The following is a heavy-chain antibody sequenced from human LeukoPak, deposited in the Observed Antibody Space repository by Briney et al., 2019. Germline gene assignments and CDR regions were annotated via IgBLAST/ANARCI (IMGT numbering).Heavy chain of an antibody. CDR1: GFSFSNYW. V-gene: IGHV3-7*05. J-gene: IGHJ4*02. Sequence: PGGSLRLSCAASGFSFSNYWMAWVRQAPGKGPEWVANIKPDGGEKYYVDSVKGRFTISRDNAKNSLSLQMGSLTAEDTAVYYCARYGCSSSCYGFDCWGQGTLVTVSS. CDR3: ARYGCSSSCYGFDC. D-gene: IGHD2-2*01. CDR2: IKPDGGEK.